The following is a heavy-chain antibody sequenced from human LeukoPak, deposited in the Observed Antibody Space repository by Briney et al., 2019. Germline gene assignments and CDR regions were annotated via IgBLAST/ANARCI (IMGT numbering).Heavy chain of an antibody. V-gene: IGHV3-64D*06. D-gene: IGHD6-6*01. CDR2: ISSNGGS. J-gene: IGHJ4*02. CDR3: ARGPNSNWSGLDF. Sequence: PGGSLRLSCSASGFTFSNYALHWVRQAPGTGLEYVSGISSNGGSVYADSVKGRFTTSRDNPKNTLFLQMDSLRVEDTAVYYCARGPNSNWSGLDFWGQGTLLTVSS. CDR1: GFTFSNYA.